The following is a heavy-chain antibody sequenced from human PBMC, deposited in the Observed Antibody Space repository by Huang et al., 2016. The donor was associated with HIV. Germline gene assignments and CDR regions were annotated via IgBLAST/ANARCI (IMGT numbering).Heavy chain of an antibody. CDR3: ARHREGPVAYYSGWGSHLNYMDV. CDR1: GGSIRSSDYH. CDR2: IYYKGST. J-gene: IGHJ6*03. Sequence: QLLLQESGPGLVKPSEALALTCAVSGGSIRSSDYHRGWFRQPPGKGLEGVGSIYYKGSTHYRPSLKSRVTIAVDTSKNLFFLNLTSMTAADTAVYYCARHREGPVAYYSGWGSHLNYMDVWGRGRTVVVSS. D-gene: IGHD3-10*01. V-gene: IGHV4-39*01.